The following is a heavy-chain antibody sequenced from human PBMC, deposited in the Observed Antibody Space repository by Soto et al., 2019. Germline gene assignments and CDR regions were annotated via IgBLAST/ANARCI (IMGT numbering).Heavy chain of an antibody. CDR2: ITGSGDST. CDR3: VKLRLELLYLDS. J-gene: IGHJ4*02. D-gene: IGHD1-7*01. Sequence: EVQPSESGGGLVQPGGSLRLSCAASGFTFSRYGMSWVRQAPGKGLEWVSAITGSGDSTYYADSVKGRFTISRDSSNNTVYLQMNSLRADDTAVYYCVKLRLELLYLDSWGLGALVIVSS. CDR1: GFTFSRYG. V-gene: IGHV3-23*01.